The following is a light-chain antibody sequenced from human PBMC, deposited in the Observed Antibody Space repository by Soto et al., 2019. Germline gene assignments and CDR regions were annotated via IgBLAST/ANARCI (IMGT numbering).Light chain of an antibody. CDR1: SSDVGGYNY. Sequence: QSALTQPHYASVYPGQSVTISCTGTSSDVGGYNYVSWYQQQQGKAPKLLIYEVSKRPSGVPDRFSGSQSGNTASLTVSWLQAEDEAYYYCRSYAGSNNVVFGGGTKLTVL. V-gene: IGLV2-8*01. CDR2: EVS. J-gene: IGLJ2*01. CDR3: RSYAGSNNVV.